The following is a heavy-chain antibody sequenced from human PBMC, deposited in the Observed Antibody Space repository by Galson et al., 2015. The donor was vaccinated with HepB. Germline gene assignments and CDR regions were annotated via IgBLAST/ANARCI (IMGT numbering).Heavy chain of an antibody. CDR1: GFTFRSYA. J-gene: IGHJ4*02. D-gene: IGHD3-22*01. V-gene: IGHV3-30-3*01. Sequence: LRLSCAASGFTFRSYAMHWGRQAPGKGLEWGGVISYDGSNKYYADSVKGRFTIPRDNSKNTLYLQMNSLRAEDAAVYYCARDHDYYDSSAPAYWGQGTLVTVSS. CDR3: ARDHDYYDSSAPAY. CDR2: ISYDGSNK.